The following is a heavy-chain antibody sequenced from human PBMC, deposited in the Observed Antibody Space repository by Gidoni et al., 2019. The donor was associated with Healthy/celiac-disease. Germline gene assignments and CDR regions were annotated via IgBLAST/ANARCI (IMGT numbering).Heavy chain of an antibody. Sequence: EVQLLESGGGLVQPGGSLRLSCAASGLTFSSYAMSWVRQAPGKGLEWFSAISGSGGTTYYADSVKGRFTISRDNSKNTLYLQMNSLRAEDTAVYYCAKSSGSTPYYYGMDVWGQGTTVTVSS. CDR2: ISGSGGTT. D-gene: IGHD1-26*01. J-gene: IGHJ6*02. V-gene: IGHV3-23*01. CDR3: AKSSGSTPYYYGMDV. CDR1: GLTFSSYA.